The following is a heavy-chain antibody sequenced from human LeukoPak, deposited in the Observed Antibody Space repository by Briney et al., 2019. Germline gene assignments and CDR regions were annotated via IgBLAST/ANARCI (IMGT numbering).Heavy chain of an antibody. J-gene: IGHJ4*02. V-gene: IGHV3-23*01. Sequence: GGTLRLSCAASGFTFSSYGMSWVRQAPGKGLEWVSAISGSGGSTYYADSVKGRFTISRDNSKNTLYLQMNSLRAEDTAVYYCAKDSSGWYAENFDYWGQGTLVTVSS. CDR3: AKDSSGWYAENFDY. CDR1: GFTFSSYG. CDR2: ISGSGGST. D-gene: IGHD6-19*01.